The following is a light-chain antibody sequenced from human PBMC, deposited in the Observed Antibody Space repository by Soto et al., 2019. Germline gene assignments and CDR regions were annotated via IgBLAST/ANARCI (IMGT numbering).Light chain of an antibody. J-gene: IGKJ1*01. Sequence: AIQMTQSPSSLSASVGDRVTITCRASQGIRNDLAWYQKKPEKAPKLLIYAASNLQTGVPSRFSGRGSGTDFVLTISSLQPEDIASYYCVQDYNYPRTFGQGTKVAIK. CDR2: AAS. V-gene: IGKV1-6*01. CDR3: VQDYNYPRT. CDR1: QGIRND.